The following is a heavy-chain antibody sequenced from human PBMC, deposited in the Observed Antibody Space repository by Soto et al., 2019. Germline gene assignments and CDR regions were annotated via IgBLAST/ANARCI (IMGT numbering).Heavy chain of an antibody. Sequence: QVQLQESGPGLVKPSETLSLTCTVSGGSISSYYWSWIRQPPGKGLEWFGYIYYSGGTNYNPSLKIRVTIEGGTPKHQFSPELSSVTAADAAVYYCARLRGRGSIYGDLDYWGQGTLVTVSS. CDR1: GGSISSYY. V-gene: IGHV4-59*08. D-gene: IGHD3-16*01. CDR3: ARLRGRGSIYGDLDY. J-gene: IGHJ4*02. CDR2: IYYSGGT.